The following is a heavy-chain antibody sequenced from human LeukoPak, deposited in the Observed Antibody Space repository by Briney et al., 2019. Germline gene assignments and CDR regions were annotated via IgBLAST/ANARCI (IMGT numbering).Heavy chain of an antibody. CDR2: INHSGST. Sequence: SETLSLTCAVYGGSCSGYYWSWIRQPPGKGLEWIGEINHSGSTNYNPSLKSVVTISVDTSRNQFSLKLSSLTAAETAVYYCARGVGANTGNWFDPWGQGTLVTVSS. D-gene: IGHD1-26*01. J-gene: IGHJ5*02. CDR3: ARGVGANTGNWFDP. CDR1: GGSCSGYY. V-gene: IGHV4-34*01.